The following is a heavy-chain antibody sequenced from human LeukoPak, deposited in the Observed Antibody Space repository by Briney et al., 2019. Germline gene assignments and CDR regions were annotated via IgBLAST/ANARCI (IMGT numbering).Heavy chain of an antibody. D-gene: IGHD3-10*01. CDR2: ISAYNGNT. CDR3: AREGLGDPLQYYYYYYGMDV. CDR1: GYTFTSYG. J-gene: IGHJ6*04. V-gene: IGHV1-18*04. Sequence: ASVKVSCKASGYTFTSYGISWVRQAPGQGLEWMGWISAYNGNTNYAQKLQGRVAMTTDTSTSTAYMELRSLRSDDTAVYYCAREGLGDPLQYYYYYYGMDVWGKGTTVTVSS.